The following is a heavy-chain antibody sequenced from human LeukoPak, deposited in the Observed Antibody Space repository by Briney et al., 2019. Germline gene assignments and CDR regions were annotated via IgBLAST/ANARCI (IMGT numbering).Heavy chain of an antibody. CDR1: GFSLSTSGVG. V-gene: IGHV2-5*02. Sequence: SGPTLVNPTQTLTLTCTFSGFSLSTSGVGVGWIPQPPGKALEWLALIYWDDDKRYSPSLKSRLTITKDTSKNQVVLTMTNMDPVDTATYYCAHRRPYYDSSGYFRVSNAFDIWGQGTMVTVSS. D-gene: IGHD3-22*01. J-gene: IGHJ3*02. CDR2: IYWDDDK. CDR3: AHRRPYYDSSGYFRVSNAFDI.